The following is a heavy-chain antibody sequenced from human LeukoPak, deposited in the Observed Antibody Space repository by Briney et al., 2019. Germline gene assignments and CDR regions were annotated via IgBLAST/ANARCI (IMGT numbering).Heavy chain of an antibody. D-gene: IGHD6-19*01. CDR2: IYSGGST. Sequence: GGSLRLSCAASGFTVSSNYMNWVRQAPGKGLEWVSIIYSGGSTYYADSVKGRFTISRDKSKNTLYLQMNSLRAEDTAVYYCARDLGSGWNFDYWGQGTLVTVSS. CDR1: GFTVSSNY. V-gene: IGHV3-53*01. J-gene: IGHJ4*02. CDR3: ARDLGSGWNFDY.